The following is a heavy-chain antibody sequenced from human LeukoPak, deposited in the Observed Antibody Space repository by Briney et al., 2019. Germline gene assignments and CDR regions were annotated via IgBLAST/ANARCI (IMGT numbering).Heavy chain of an antibody. J-gene: IGHJ4*02. CDR2: IYYSGST. V-gene: IGHV4-39*07. D-gene: IGHD7-27*01. CDR3: ARDLANWGAVDY. Sequence: PSETLSLTCTVSGGSISSSSYYWGWIRQPPGKGLEWIGSIYYSGSTYYNPSLKSRVTISVDTSKNQFSLKLSSVTAADTAVYYCARDLANWGAVDYWGQGTLVTVSS. CDR1: GGSISSSSYY.